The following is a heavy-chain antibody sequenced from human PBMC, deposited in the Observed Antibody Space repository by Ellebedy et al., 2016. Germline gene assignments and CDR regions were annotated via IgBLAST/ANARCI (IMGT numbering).Heavy chain of an antibody. J-gene: IGHJ6*03. D-gene: IGHD4-11*01. CDR2: IGGSDSST. CDR1: GFTFSSYA. CDR3: AKGHPISNYPFRYYYYYYMDL. V-gene: IGHV3-23*01. Sequence: GGSLRLSXAASGFTFSSYAMSWVRQAPGKGLEWVSAIGGSDSSTYYADSVKGRFTISRDNSKNTVYLQMNSLRAEDTAVYYCAKGHPISNYPFRYYYYYYMDLWGKGTTVTVSS.